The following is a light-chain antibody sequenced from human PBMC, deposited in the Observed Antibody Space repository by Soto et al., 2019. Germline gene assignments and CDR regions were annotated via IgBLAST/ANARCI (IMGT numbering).Light chain of an antibody. CDR2: GAS. V-gene: IGKV1-39*01. Sequence: DIQMTQSPSSLPASVGDSVTITCRASQAINKYLNWYQHKAGQAPKLLIYGASSLHKGVPARFRGSGAWTFFTLTISSLQPEDFATYYCQQSYTTPGTFGRGTTVEIK. CDR3: QQSYTTPGT. CDR1: QAINKY. J-gene: IGKJ1*01.